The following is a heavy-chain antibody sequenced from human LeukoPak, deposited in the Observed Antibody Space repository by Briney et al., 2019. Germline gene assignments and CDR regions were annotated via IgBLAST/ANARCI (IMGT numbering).Heavy chain of an antibody. CDR3: ARDFGRAGTTPAPQDY. CDR1: GFTFNDYG. D-gene: IGHD1-7*01. V-gene: IGHV3-20*04. Sequence: GGSLRLSCAASGFTFNDYGMTWVRQAPGKGLEWVSGINWNGGSKGYADSVKGRFTISRDNAKNSLYLQMNSLRAEDTALYYCARDFGRAGTTPAPQDYWGQGTLVTVSS. CDR2: INWNGGSK. J-gene: IGHJ4*02.